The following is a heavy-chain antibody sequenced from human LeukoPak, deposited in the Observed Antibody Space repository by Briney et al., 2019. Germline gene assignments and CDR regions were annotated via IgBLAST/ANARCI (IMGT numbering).Heavy chain of an antibody. CDR2: ISSSGSTL. CDR1: GFTFSSYE. CDR3: ARDKIPYDFWSGNDAFDI. V-gene: IGHV3-48*03. Sequence: GGSLRLSCAASGFTFSSYEMNWLRQAPGKGLEWVSYISSSGSTLYYAASVKGRFTISRDNAKNSLYLQMNSLRAEDTAVYYCARDKIPYDFWSGNDAFDIWGQGTMVTVSS. J-gene: IGHJ3*02. D-gene: IGHD3-3*01.